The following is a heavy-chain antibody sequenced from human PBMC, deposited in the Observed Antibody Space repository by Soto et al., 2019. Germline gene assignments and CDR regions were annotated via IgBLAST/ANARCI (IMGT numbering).Heavy chain of an antibody. V-gene: IGHV4-39*01. Sequence: LSLTCTVSGGSVTNSSYYWGWIRQSPGKGLEGIGSVYYRGRSYSKSSVKSRVTISVDTSKNRFSLSLNSVTASDTAVYFCVSQRTTVPTQAYFDYWGPGALVTVSS. D-gene: IGHD4-17*01. J-gene: IGHJ4*02. CDR1: GGSVTNSSYY. CDR2: VYYRGRS. CDR3: VSQRTTVPTQAYFDY.